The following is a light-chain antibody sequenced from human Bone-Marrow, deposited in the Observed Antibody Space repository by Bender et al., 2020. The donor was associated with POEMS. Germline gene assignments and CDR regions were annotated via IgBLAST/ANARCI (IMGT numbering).Light chain of an antibody. CDR1: SSDVGGYNY. Sequence: QSALAQPASMSGSPGQSITISCTGTSSDVGGYNYVSWYQQHPGKAPQLIIFAVSNRPSGVSNRFSGSKSGNTASLTISGLQAADEAAYYCSSYATNTPVVFGGGTKLTVL. CDR2: AVS. J-gene: IGLJ2*01. CDR3: SSYATNTPVV. V-gene: IGLV2-14*01.